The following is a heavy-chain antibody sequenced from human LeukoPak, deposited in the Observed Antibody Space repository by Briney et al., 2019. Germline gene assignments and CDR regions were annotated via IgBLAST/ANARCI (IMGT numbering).Heavy chain of an antibody. CDR2: ISNDGTNK. CDR3: AREPTWGLDFVDSLIGEAFDI. Sequence: PGRSLRLSCAASGFTFSNYAMHWVRQAPGKGLEWVALISNDGTNKFYAVSVKGRFTISRDNSKNTLYVQMNSLRPEDTAVYYCAREPTWGLDFVDSLIGEAFDIWGRGTMVTVSS. D-gene: IGHD4-17*01. V-gene: IGHV3-30*04. J-gene: IGHJ3*02. CDR1: GFTFSNYA.